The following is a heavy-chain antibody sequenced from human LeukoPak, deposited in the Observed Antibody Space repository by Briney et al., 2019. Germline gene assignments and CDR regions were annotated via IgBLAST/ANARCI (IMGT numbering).Heavy chain of an antibody. J-gene: IGHJ4*02. Sequence: PSETLSLTCAVYGGSFSGYYWSWIRQPPGKGLEWIGEINHSGSTNYNPSLKSRVTISVDTSKNQFSLKLSSVTAADTALYYCARERSSGIDYWGQGTLVTVSS. D-gene: IGHD3-22*01. V-gene: IGHV4-34*01. CDR3: ARERSSGIDY. CDR1: GGSFSGYY. CDR2: INHSGST.